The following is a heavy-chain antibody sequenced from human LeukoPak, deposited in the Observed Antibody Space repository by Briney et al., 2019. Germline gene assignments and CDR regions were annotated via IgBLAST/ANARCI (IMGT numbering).Heavy chain of an antibody. CDR3: ARDGVSGSYRNWFDP. J-gene: IGHJ5*02. V-gene: IGHV4-59*01. D-gene: IGHD3-16*02. Sequence: PSETLSLTCTVSGGSISSYYWSWIRQPPGKGLEWIGYIYYSGSTNYNPSLKSRVTISVDTSKNQFSLKLSSVTAADTAVHYCARDGVSGSYRNWFDPWGQGTLVTVSS. CDR1: GGSISSYY. CDR2: IYYSGST.